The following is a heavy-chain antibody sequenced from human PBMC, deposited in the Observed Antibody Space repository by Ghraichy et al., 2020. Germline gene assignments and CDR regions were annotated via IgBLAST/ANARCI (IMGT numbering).Heavy chain of an antibody. Sequence: GGSLRLSCAASGFTFSSYSMNWVRQAPGKGLEWVSSISSSSSYIYYADSVKGRFTISRDNAKNSLYLQMNSLRAEDTAVYYCARDAVLGGWAYYYYYGMDVWGQGTTVTVSS. CDR3: ARDAVLGGWAYYYYYGMDV. CDR1: GFTFSSYS. CDR2: ISSSSSYI. J-gene: IGHJ6*02. V-gene: IGHV3-21*01. D-gene: IGHD2/OR15-2a*01.